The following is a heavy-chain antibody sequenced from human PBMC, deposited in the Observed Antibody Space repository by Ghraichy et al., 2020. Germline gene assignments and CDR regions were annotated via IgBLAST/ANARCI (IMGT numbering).Heavy chain of an antibody. J-gene: IGHJ6*02. Sequence: GSLRLSCAASGFTLRSYTLTWVRQPPGKGLEWVSGISGVGDRTDYADSVKGRFTISKDNSKNTLYLQMNNLRVEDTALYYCAKGAIHYYYGLDVWGQGTTVTVSS. CDR2: ISGVGDRT. D-gene: IGHD3-3*01. CDR1: GFTLRSYT. CDR3: AKGAIHYYYGLDV. V-gene: IGHV3-23*01.